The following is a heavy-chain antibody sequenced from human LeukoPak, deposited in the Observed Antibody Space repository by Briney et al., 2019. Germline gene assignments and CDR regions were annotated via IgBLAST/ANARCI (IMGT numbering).Heavy chain of an antibody. CDR2: IYSGGST. V-gene: IGHV3-53*01. D-gene: IGHD5-24*01. J-gene: IGHJ4*02. CDR1: GCTVSSNY. Sequence: GGSLRLSCAASGCTVSSNYMSWVRQAPGKGLEWVSVIYSGGSTYYADSVKGRFTISRDNSKNTLYLQMNSLRAEDTAVYYCARERDGYGDYWGQGTLVTVSS. CDR3: ARERDGYGDY.